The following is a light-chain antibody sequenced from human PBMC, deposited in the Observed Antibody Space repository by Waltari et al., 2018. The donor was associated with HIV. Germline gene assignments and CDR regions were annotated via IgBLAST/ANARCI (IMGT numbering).Light chain of an antibody. CDR2: GNS. Sequence: QSVLTQPPSVSGAPGQRVTISCTGSSSNLGAGHDVHWYQQLPGTAPKLLIYGNSNRPSGVPDRFSGSKSGTSASLAITGLQAEDEADYYCQSYDSSLSAPVFGGGTKLTVL. CDR1: SSNLGAGHD. CDR3: QSYDSSLSAPV. V-gene: IGLV1-40*01. J-gene: IGLJ2*01.